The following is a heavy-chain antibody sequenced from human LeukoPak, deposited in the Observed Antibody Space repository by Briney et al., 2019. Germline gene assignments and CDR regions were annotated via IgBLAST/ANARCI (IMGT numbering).Heavy chain of an antibody. CDR2: ISTNGGTT. CDR1: GFVFNSHP. D-gene: IGHD1-14*01. CDR3: AREEPAGSTDY. J-gene: IGHJ4*02. Sequence: GGSLRLSCAASGFVFNSHPMHWVRQAPGKGLECVSAISTNGGTTYHANSVKGRFTISRDNSKNTLYLQMGSLRADDTALYYCAREEPAGSTDYWGQGTLVTVSS. V-gene: IGHV3-64*01.